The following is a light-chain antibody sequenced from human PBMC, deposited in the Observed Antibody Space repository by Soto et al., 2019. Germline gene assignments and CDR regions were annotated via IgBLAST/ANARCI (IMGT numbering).Light chain of an antibody. J-gene: IGKJ1*01. Sequence: EIVMTQSPATVPVSAGERVTISCRSSQSVSIDLAWYQQKPGQAPRLLIYGASTRATDIPATFTGSGSGTEFTLTISSLQSEDIAVYYCQQYNKWPQTFGQGTKVDIK. CDR3: QQYNKWPQT. CDR1: QSVSID. CDR2: GAS. V-gene: IGKV3-15*01.